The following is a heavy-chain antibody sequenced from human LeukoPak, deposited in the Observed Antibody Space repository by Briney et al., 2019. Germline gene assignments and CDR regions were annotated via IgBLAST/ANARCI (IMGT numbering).Heavy chain of an antibody. V-gene: IGHV1-69*06. CDR2: IIPIFGTA. D-gene: IGHD5-18*01. Sequence: SVKVSCKASGCTFSSYAISWVRQAPGQGLEWMGGIIPIFGTANYAQKFQGRVTITADKSTSTAYMELSSLRSEDTAVYYCARELGGYSYGNGVFFRGTWDYYYMDVWGKGTTVTVSS. J-gene: IGHJ6*03. CDR1: GCTFSSYA. CDR3: ARELGGYSYGNGVFFRGTWDYYYMDV.